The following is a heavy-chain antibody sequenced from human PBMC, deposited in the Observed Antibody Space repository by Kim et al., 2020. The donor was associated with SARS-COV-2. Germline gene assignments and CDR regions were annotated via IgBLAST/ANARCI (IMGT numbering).Heavy chain of an antibody. J-gene: IGHJ5*02. D-gene: IGHD3-10*01. CDR3: ARDQGSGTFDP. Sequence: CNPTLRGQITISVDTSKNQFSLELSSVTAAATAVYYCARDQGSGTFDPWGQGTLVTVSS. V-gene: IGHV4-31*01.